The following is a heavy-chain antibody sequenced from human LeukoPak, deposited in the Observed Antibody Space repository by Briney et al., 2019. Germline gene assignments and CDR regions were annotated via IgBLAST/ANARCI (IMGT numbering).Heavy chain of an antibody. CDR2: ISAYNGNT. D-gene: IGHD2-15*01. Sequence: GASVKVSCKASGYTFSGYGISWVRQAPGQGLEWMGWISAYNGNTKYAQKFQGRVTMTTDTSTSTAYMELRSLRSDDTAVYYCARETLGYGQYYFDYWGQGTLVTVSS. J-gene: IGHJ4*02. CDR1: GYTFSGYG. CDR3: ARETLGYGQYYFDY. V-gene: IGHV1-18*01.